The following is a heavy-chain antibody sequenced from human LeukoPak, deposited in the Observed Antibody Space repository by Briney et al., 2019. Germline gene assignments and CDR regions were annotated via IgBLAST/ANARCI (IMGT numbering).Heavy chain of an antibody. CDR2: IYTSGST. V-gene: IGHV4-4*07. D-gene: IGHD6-13*01. Sequence: PSETLSLTCTVSGGSISSYYWSWTRQPAGKGLEWIGRIYTSGSTYYNPSLKSRVTISVDTSKNQFSLKLSSVTAADTAVYYCARAEGYSSSWYGGGNYYYGTDVWGQGTTVTVSS. CDR1: GGSISSYY. J-gene: IGHJ6*02. CDR3: ARAEGYSSSWYGGGNYYYGTDV.